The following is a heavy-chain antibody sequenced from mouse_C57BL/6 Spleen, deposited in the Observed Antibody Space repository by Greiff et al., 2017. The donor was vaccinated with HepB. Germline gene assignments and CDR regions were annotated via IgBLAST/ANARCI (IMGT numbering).Heavy chain of an antibody. Sequence: VQLQESGAELVRPGTSVKVSCKASGYAFTNYLIEWVKQRPGQGLEWIGVINPGSGGTNYNEKFKGKATLTADKSSSTAYMQLSSLTSEDSAVYFCARRRGDYWGQGTTLTVSS. CDR1: GYAFTNYL. J-gene: IGHJ2*01. CDR2: INPGSGGT. V-gene: IGHV1-54*01. CDR3: ARRRGDY.